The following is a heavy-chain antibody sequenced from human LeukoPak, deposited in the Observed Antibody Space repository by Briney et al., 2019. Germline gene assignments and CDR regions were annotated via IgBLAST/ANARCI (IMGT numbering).Heavy chain of an antibody. Sequence: ASVKVSCKASGYTFTGYYMHWVRQAPGQGLEWMGWINPNSGGTNYAQKFQGRVTMTRDTSISTAYMELSRLRSDDTAVYYCARDPTPYYYDSSGYLYYIDYWGQGTLVTVSS. CDR3: ARDPTPYYYDSSGYLYYIDY. V-gene: IGHV1-2*02. D-gene: IGHD3-22*01. CDR2: INPNSGGT. CDR1: GYTFTGYY. J-gene: IGHJ4*02.